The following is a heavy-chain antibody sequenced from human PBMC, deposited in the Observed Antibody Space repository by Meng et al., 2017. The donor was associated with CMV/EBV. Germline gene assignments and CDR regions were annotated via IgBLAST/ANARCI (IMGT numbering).Heavy chain of an antibody. CDR2: IRSKAYGGTT. CDR3: TTDQTDYDFWSGYSFDY. Sequence: GESLKISCTASGFTFGDYAMSWVRQAPGKGLEWVGFIRSKAYGGTTEYAASVKGRFTISRDDSKSIAYLQMNRLKTEDTAVYYCTTDQTDYDFWSGYSFDYWGQGTLVTVSS. CDR1: GFTFGDYA. J-gene: IGHJ4*02. V-gene: IGHV3-49*04. D-gene: IGHD3-3*01.